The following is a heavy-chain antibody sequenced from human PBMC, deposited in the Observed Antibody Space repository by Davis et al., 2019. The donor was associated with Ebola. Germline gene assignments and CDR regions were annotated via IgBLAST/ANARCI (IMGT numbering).Heavy chain of an antibody. J-gene: IGHJ6*02. D-gene: IGHD3-3*01. V-gene: IGHV3-23*01. CDR1: GFTFSSYA. CDR3: ARDRKYDFWSGYYSGDYYYGMDV. CDR2: ISGSGGST. Sequence: GGSLRLSCAASGFTFSSYAMSWVRQAPGKGLEWVSAISGSGGSTYYADSVKGRFTISRDNAKNSLYLQMNSLRDEDTAVYYCARDRKYDFWSGYYSGDYYYGMDVWGQGTTVTVSS.